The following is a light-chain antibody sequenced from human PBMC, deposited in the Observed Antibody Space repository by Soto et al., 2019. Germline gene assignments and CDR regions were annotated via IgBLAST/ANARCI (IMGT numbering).Light chain of an antibody. Sequence: QSALTQPPSASGSPGQSVTIPCTGTSSDVGGYNYVSWYQHYAGKVPKLMIYEVTKRPSGVPDRFSGSKSGNTASLTVSGLQAEDEAEYYCSSYAGNIWVFGGGTQLPS. V-gene: IGLV2-8*01. CDR1: SSDVGGYNY. CDR2: EVT. J-gene: IGLJ3*02. CDR3: SSYAGNIWV.